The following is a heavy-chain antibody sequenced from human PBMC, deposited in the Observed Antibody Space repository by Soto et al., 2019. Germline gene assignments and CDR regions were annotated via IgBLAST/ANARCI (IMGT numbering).Heavy chain of an antibody. CDR2: IKSKTDGGTT. V-gene: IGHV3-15*01. J-gene: IGHJ3*02. CDR3: TTDLQLDFWSGYYSVSPEAFDI. D-gene: IGHD3-3*01. Sequence: PGGSLRLSCAASGFTFSNAWMSWVRQAPGKGLEWVGRIKSKTDGGTTDYAAPVKGRFTISRDDSKNTLYLQMNSLKTEDTAVYYCTTDLQLDFWSGYYSVSPEAFDIWGQGTMVTVSS. CDR1: GFTFSNAW.